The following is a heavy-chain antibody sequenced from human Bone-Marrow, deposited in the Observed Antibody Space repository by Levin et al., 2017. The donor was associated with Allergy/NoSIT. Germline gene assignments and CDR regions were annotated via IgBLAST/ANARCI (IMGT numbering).Heavy chain of an antibody. CDR3: VRARSAIGTSGYYRGFQY. J-gene: IGHJ1*01. CDR1: GASINSYY. CDR2: VYNNERT. V-gene: IGHV4-4*07. Sequence: SETLSLTCTVSGASINSYYWTWIRQPAGRGLEWIGRVYNNERTNYNPSLEGRVTMSVDMSKNTVYLQMDSLRVEDTAVYYCVRARSAIGTSGYYRGFQYWGQGTLVNVSS. D-gene: IGHD3-22*01.